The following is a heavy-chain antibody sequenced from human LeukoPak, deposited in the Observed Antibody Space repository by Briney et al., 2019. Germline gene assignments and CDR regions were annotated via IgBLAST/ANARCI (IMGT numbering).Heavy chain of an antibody. Sequence: PSETLSLTCAVYGGSFSGYYWSWIRQPPGKGLEWIGEINHSGSTNYNPSLKSRVTISVDTSKNQFSLKLSSVTAADTAVYYCARVKLLWFGELTYYYYYGMDVWGQGTTVTVSS. CDR1: GGSFSGYY. J-gene: IGHJ6*02. CDR2: INHSGST. CDR3: ARVKLLWFGELTYYYYYGMDV. V-gene: IGHV4-34*01. D-gene: IGHD3-10*01.